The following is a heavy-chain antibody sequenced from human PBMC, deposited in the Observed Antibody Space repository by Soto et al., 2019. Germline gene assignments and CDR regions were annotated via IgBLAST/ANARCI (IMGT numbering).Heavy chain of an antibody. CDR3: ARDLAWLVLWFDP. CDR1: GFTFSSYA. CDR2: ISYDGSNK. V-gene: IGHV3-30-3*01. D-gene: IGHD6-19*01. Sequence: QVQLVESGGGVVQPGRSLRLSCAASGFTFSSYARHWVRQAPGKGLEWVAVISYDGSNKYYADSVKGRFTISRDNSKNTLYLQMNSLRAEDTAVYYCARDLAWLVLWFDPWGQGTLVTVSS. J-gene: IGHJ5*02.